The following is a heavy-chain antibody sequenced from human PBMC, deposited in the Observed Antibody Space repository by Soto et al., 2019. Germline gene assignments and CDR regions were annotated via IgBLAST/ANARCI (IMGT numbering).Heavy chain of an antibody. Sequence: EVQLVESGGGLVQPGGSLRLSCAASGFTFSDYWMSWARQAPGKGLEWVANIKVDGSEKNYVDSVKGRFTISRDNAKNSVYLQMDSLRAEDTAVYYCASATVRGQGTLVTVSS. V-gene: IGHV3-7*05. D-gene: IGHD1-26*01. CDR1: GFTFSDYW. CDR2: IKVDGSEK. CDR3: ASATV. J-gene: IGHJ1*01.